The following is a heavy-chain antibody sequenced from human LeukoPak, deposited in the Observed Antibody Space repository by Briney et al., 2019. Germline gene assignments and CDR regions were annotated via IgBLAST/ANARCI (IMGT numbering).Heavy chain of an antibody. D-gene: IGHD5-18*01. CDR2: MNPNSAGT. CDR3: AGRPDTAMVAIFDY. J-gene: IGHJ4*02. Sequence: ASVKVSCKASGYTFTGYYLHWVRQAPGQGLEWRGWMNPNSAGTNYAQKFQGRVTMTGDTSISTAYMELSRLSSDDTAIYYCAGRPDTAMVAIFDYWGQGTLVTVSS. CDR1: GYTFTGYY. V-gene: IGHV1-2*02.